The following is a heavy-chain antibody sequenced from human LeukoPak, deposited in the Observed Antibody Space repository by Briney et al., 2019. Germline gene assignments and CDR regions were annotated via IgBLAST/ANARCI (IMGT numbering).Heavy chain of an antibody. Sequence: SETLSLTCTVSGGSISSYYWSWIRQPPGKGLEWIGYIHYSGNTNYNPSLKSRVNISVDTSKNQFYLKLSSVTAADTAVYYCARGPEYNNGRVHRWFDPWGQGTLVTVSS. CDR2: IHYSGNT. CDR1: GGSISSYY. CDR3: ARGPEYNNGRVHRWFDP. J-gene: IGHJ5*02. D-gene: IGHD1-14*01. V-gene: IGHV4-59*01.